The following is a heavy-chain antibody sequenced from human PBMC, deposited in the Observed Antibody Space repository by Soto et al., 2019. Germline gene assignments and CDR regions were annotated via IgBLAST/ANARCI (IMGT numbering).Heavy chain of an antibody. J-gene: IGHJ5*02. Sequence: SETLSLTCAVYGGSFSGYYWSWIRQPPGKGLEWIGYIYYSGSTYYNPSLKSRVTISVDTSKNQFSLKLSSVTAADTAAYYCARVRAMVRGVIINAFDPWGQGTLVTVSS. D-gene: IGHD3-10*01. CDR3: ARVRAMVRGVIINAFDP. CDR1: GGSFSGYY. V-gene: IGHV4-34*09. CDR2: IYYSGST.